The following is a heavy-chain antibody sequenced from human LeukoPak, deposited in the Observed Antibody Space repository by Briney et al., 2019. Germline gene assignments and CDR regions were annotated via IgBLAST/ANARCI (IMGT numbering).Heavy chain of an antibody. D-gene: IGHD3-22*01. Sequence: GGSLRLSCTASGFTFSSYSMNWVRQAPGKGLEWVSSISSSSSYIYYADSVKGRFTISRDNAKNSLYLQMNSLRAEDTAVYYCARRLDSSGYLSLDYWGQGTLVTVSS. V-gene: IGHV3-21*01. CDR3: ARRLDSSGYLSLDY. J-gene: IGHJ4*02. CDR2: ISSSSSYI. CDR1: GFTFSSYS.